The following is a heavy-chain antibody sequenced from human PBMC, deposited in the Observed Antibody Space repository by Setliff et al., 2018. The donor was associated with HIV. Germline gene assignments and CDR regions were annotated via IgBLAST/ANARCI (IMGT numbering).Heavy chain of an antibody. CDR3: FTMVRGAPIDY. V-gene: IGHV1-46*01. Sequence: GASVKVSCKASGGTFSSYAISWVRQAPGQGLEWMGVINPTGGSTRNTQKFQGRVAMTRDTSTSTVYMELSSLTTEDTGVYRCFTMVRGAPIDYWGQGTLVTVSS. CDR2: INPTGGST. CDR1: GGTFSSYA. D-gene: IGHD3-10*01. J-gene: IGHJ4*02.